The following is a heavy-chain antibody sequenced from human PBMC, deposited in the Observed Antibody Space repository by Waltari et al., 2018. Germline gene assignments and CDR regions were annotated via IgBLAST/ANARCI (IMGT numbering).Heavy chain of an antibody. J-gene: IGHJ4*02. CDR1: GYIFPNFW. CDR2: GDPDLSDT. CDR3: ARHFDYGDDD. Sequence: VQLVQSGSESKKSGESLTISCQVSGYIFPNFWLTWVRQLPGEALEWIGVGDPDLSDTKYNPSLQGPITISVDRSINTALLHVTSLRASDSAKYFCARHFDYGDDDWGQGTVVTVSS. V-gene: IGHV5-51*01. D-gene: IGHD4-17*01.